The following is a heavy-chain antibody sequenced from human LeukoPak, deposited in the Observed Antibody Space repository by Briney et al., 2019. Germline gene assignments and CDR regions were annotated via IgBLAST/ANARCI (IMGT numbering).Heavy chain of an antibody. CDR3: ARAEWLVTSYYGMDV. J-gene: IGHJ6*02. V-gene: IGHV3-7*01. D-gene: IGHD6-19*01. CDR1: GFTFSSYW. CDR2: IKQDGSEK. Sequence: GGSLRLSCAASGFTFSSYWMSWVRQAPGKGLEWVANIKQDGSEKYYVDSVKGRFTISRDNAKNSLYLQMNSLRAEDTAVYYCARAEWLVTSYYGMDVWGQGTTVTVPS.